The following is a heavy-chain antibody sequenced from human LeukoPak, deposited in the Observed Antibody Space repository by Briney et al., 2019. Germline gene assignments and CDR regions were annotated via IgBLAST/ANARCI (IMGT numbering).Heavy chain of an antibody. J-gene: IGHJ4*02. CDR2: IYYSGNT. CDR1: GGSISSYY. CDR3: ASGSSGWHDY. V-gene: IGHV4-59*01. Sequence: SETLSLTCTVSGGSISSYYWSWIRQPPGKGLEWIGYIYYSGNTNYNPSLKSRVTISVDTSKNQFSLKLSSVTAADTAVYYCASGSSGWHDYWGQGTLVTVSS. D-gene: IGHD6-19*01.